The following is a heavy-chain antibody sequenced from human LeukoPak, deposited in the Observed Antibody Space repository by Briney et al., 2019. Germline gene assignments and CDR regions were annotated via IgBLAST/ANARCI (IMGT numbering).Heavy chain of an antibody. Sequence: GGSLRLSCSASGFTFSSYSMNWVRQAPGKGLEWVSSISSSSSYIYYADSVKGRFTISRDNAKNSLYLQMNSLRAEDTAVYYCARGAAGTFDYWGQGTLVTVSS. CDR3: ARGAAGTFDY. CDR2: ISSSSSYI. CDR1: GFTFSSYS. J-gene: IGHJ4*02. V-gene: IGHV3-21*01. D-gene: IGHD6-13*01.